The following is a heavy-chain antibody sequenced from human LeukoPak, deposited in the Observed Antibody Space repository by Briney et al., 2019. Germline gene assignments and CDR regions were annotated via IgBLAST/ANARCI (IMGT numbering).Heavy chain of an antibody. CDR1: GGSVSSGSYY. CDR3: ARSDITGTTHYYYGMDV. J-gene: IGHJ6*02. Sequence: SETLSLTCTVSGGSVSSGSYYWSRIRQPPGKGLEWIGYIYYSGSTNYNPSLKSRVTISVDTSKNQFSLKLSSVTAADTAVYYCARSDITGTTHYYYGMDVWGQGTTVTVSS. V-gene: IGHV4-61*01. D-gene: IGHD1-20*01. CDR2: IYYSGST.